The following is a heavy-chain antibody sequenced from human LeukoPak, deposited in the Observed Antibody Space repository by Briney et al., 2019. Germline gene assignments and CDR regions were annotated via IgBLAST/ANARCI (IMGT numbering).Heavy chain of an antibody. CDR1: GGSISSYY. CDR3: ARSCGRGGSCYHY. D-gene: IGHD2-15*01. V-gene: IGHV4-4*09. J-gene: IGHJ4*02. Sequence: SETLSLTCTVSGGSISSYYWSWIRQPPGKGLEWIGYIYTSGSTNYNPSLKSRVTISVDTSKNQFSLKLSSVTAADTAVYYCARSCGRGGSCYHYWGQGTLVTVSS. CDR2: IYTSGST.